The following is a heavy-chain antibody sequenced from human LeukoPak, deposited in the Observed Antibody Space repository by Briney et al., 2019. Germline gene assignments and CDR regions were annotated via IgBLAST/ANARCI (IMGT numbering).Heavy chain of an antibody. J-gene: IGHJ4*02. CDR1: GFTFSSYG. CDR2: ISRDGSNK. V-gene: IGHV3-30*03. Sequence: GRSLRLSCAASGFTFSSYGMHWVRQAPGEGLEWVAAISRDGSNKFYADSVKGRFTISRDNSKNTLFLQMNSLRVEDTAVYYCFAGYYDSSGSYFDYWGQGTLVTVSS. D-gene: IGHD3-22*01. CDR3: FAGYYDSSGSYFDY.